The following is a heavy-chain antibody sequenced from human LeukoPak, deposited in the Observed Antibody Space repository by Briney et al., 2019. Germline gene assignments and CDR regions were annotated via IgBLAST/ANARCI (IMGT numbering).Heavy chain of an antibody. J-gene: IGHJ3*02. V-gene: IGHV3-30*02. Sequence: GGSLRLSCAASRFTFSSYGMHWVRQAPGKGLEWVAYIQYDGSNAQYADSVKGRFSISRDSSKNILYLQMNSLRAEDTAVYYCAKDPPTYPVAFDIWGQGTMVTVPS. CDR3: AKDPPTYPVAFDI. CDR2: IQYDGSNA. CDR1: RFTFSSYG.